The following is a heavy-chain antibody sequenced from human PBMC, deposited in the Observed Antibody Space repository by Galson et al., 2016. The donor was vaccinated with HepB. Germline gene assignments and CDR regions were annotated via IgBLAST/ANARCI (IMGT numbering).Heavy chain of an antibody. J-gene: IGHJ3*02. Sequence: SLRLSCAASGLTLSKYHKHWVRQAPGKGLEWVALSVHDEDYTYYPDSVKGRFTISRDNTKGTVYLHMNSLRDEDTAVYYCTREANDAFDIWGQGTMVTVSS. CDR3: TREANDAFDI. CDR1: GLTLSKYH. V-gene: IGHV3-30-3*01. CDR2: SVHDEDYT.